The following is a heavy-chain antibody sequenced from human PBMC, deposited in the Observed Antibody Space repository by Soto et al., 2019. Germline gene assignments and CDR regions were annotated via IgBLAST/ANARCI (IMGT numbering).Heavy chain of an antibody. CDR2: IWYDGSKK. D-gene: IGHD3-3*01. Sequence: QVQVVESGGGVVQPGRSLRLSCAASGFTFSSFGMHWVRQAPGKGLEWVSLIWYDGSKKSYGDSVKGRFTISRDNSRNTVYLKMNSLRADETAVNFCARDASYYSLWRGYYPSRNGMDVWGQGTTVSVSS. CDR3: ARDASYYSLWRGYYPSRNGMDV. V-gene: IGHV3-33*01. CDR1: GFTFSSFG. J-gene: IGHJ6*01.